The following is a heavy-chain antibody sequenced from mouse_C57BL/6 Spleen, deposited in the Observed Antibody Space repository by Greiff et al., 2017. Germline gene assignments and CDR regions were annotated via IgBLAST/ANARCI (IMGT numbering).Heavy chain of an antibody. CDR3: ARYDYDVYAMDY. D-gene: IGHD2-4*01. J-gene: IGHJ4*01. Sequence: QVQLKQSGAELVRPGTSVKMSCKASGYTFTNYWIGWAKQRPGHGLEWIGDIYPGGGYTNYNEKFKGKATLTADKSSSTAYMQFSSLTSEDSAIYYCARYDYDVYAMDYWGQGTSVTVSS. CDR1: GYTFTNYW. V-gene: IGHV1-63*01. CDR2: IYPGGGYT.